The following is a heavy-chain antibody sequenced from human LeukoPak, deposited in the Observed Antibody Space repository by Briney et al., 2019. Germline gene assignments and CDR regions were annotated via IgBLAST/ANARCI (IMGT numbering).Heavy chain of an antibody. Sequence: ALVKVSCKASGYTFTSYDINWVRQATGQGLEWMGWMNPNSGNTGYAQKFQGRVTMTRDTSISTAYMELSSLRSEDTAVYYCARMSYYDSSGDNWFDPWGQGTLVTVSS. CDR3: ARMSYYDSSGDNWFDP. V-gene: IGHV1-8*01. D-gene: IGHD3-22*01. CDR1: GYTFTSYD. CDR2: MNPNSGNT. J-gene: IGHJ5*02.